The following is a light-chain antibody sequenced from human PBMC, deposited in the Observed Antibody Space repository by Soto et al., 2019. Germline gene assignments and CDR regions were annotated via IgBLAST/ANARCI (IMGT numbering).Light chain of an antibody. J-gene: IGKJ1*01. V-gene: IGKV1-5*01. Sequence: IQITHSPSSLSASVVDRVTITCRASQSISRYLNWYQQKPGKAPKLLIYDASSLESGVPSRFSGSGSGTEFTLTISSLQPDDFATYYCQQYNSYSRTFGQGTKVDI. CDR1: QSISRY. CDR3: QQYNSYSRT. CDR2: DAS.